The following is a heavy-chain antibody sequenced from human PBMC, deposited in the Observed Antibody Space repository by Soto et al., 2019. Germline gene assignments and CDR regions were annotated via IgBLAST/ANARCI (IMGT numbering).Heavy chain of an antibody. J-gene: IGHJ5*02. CDR2: INTGNGNT. CDR3: ARAISCYVT. D-gene: IGHD5-12*01. Sequence: QVQVVQSGAEVKKPGASVKVSCKASGITYTTYAIHWVRQAPGQGLEWMGWINTGNGNTRYSQRFQGRVTLTTDTSARTAYMDLSSLTSEDTAVFYLARAISCYVTWGQGTLITLSS. V-gene: IGHV1-3*04. CDR1: GITYTTYA.